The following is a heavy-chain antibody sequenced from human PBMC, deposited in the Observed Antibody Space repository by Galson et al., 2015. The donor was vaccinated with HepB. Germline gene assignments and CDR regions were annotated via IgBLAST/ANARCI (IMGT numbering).Heavy chain of an antibody. J-gene: IGHJ5*02. V-gene: IGHV4-30-4*01. CDR1: GGSISSGDYY. CDR2: IYYSGST. CDR3: ARAYSSGWRGWFDP. Sequence: TLSLTCTVSGGSISSGDYYWSWIRQPPGKGLEWIGYIYYSGSTYYNPSLKSRVTISVDTSKNQFSLKLSSVTAADTAVYYCARAYSSGWRGWFDPWGQGTLVTVSS. D-gene: IGHD6-19*01.